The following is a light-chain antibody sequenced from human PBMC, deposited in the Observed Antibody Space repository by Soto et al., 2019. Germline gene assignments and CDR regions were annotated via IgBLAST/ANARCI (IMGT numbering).Light chain of an antibody. J-gene: IGLJ2*01. V-gene: IGLV1-51*01. CDR3: ATWDGSLPGEV. CDR2: DNN. CDR1: SSNIGNNY. Sequence: QSVLTQSPSVSAAPGQKVTISCSCSSSNIGNNYVSWYQQLPGTAPKLLSYDNNKRPSGIPDRFSGSKSGTSGTLDITGLQTGDEADYYCATWDGSLPGEVFGGGTKVTVL.